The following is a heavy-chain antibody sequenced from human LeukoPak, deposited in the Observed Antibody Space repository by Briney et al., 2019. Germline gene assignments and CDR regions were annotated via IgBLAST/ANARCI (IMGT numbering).Heavy chain of an antibody. CDR3: ARGREDYYDSSGYFYDAFDI. J-gene: IGHJ3*02. V-gene: IGHV1-69*05. D-gene: IGHD3-22*01. CDR1: GGTFSSYA. CDR2: IIPIFGTA. Sequence: SVKVSCKASGGTFSSYAISWVRQAPGQGLEWVGGIIPIFGTANYAQKFQGRVTITTDESTSTAYMELSSLRSEDTAVYYCARGREDYYDSSGYFYDAFDIWGQGTMVTVSS.